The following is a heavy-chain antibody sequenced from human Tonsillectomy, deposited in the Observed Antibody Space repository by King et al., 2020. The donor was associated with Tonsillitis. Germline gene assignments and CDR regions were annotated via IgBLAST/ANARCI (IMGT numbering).Heavy chain of an antibody. Sequence: VTLKESGPALVKPTQTLTLTCTFSGFSLSTSGMCVSWIRQPPGKALEWLARIDWDDDKYYSTSLKTRLTISKDTSKNQVVLTMTNMDPVDTATYYCARISDSSGYYEGRDAFDIWGKGTMVTVSS. V-gene: IGHV2-70*11. J-gene: IGHJ3*02. CDR2: IDWDDDK. D-gene: IGHD3-22*01. CDR1: GFSLSTSGMC. CDR3: ARISDSSGYYEGRDAFDI.